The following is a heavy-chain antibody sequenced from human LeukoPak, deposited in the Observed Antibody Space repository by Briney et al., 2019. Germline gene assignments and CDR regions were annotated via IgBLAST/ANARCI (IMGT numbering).Heavy chain of an antibody. V-gene: IGHV3-23*01. D-gene: IGHD1-26*01. J-gene: IGHJ5*02. CDR1: GFIFSNCA. CDR2: IIGSGGTT. CDR3: TKGDPYSGDT. Sequence: GGSLRLSCTASGFIFSNCAMTWVRQAPGKGLEWVSGIIGSGGTTYYADSVKGRFTISRDNSKNTLYLQMNNLRVEDTAVYYCTKGDPYSGDTWGQGTLLTVSS.